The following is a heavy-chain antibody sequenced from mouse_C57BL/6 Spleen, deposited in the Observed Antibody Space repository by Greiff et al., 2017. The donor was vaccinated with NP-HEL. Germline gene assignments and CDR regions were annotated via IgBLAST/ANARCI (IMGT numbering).Heavy chain of an antibody. CDR3: ARSSNDWYYFDY. D-gene: IGHD2-5*01. CDR1: GFTFSSYA. J-gene: IGHJ2*01. V-gene: IGHV5-4*01. CDR2: ISDGGSNT. Sequence: EVQRVESGGGLVKPGGSLKLSCAASGFTFSSYAMSWVRQTPEKRLEWVATISDGGSNTYYPDNVKGRFTISRDNAKNNLYLQMSNLKSEDTDMYYCARSSNDWYYFDYWGQGTTLTVSS.